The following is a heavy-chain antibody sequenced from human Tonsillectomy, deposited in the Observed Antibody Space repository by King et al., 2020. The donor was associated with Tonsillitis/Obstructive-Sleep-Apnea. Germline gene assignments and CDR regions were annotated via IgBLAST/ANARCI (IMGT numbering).Heavy chain of an antibody. CDR2: IRSKTYGGTT. CDR1: GFTFGDYV. J-gene: IGHJ4*02. D-gene: IGHD5-18*01. Sequence: VQLVESGGGLVQPGRSLRLSCTASGFTFGDYVMSWVRQAPGKGLEGVGFIRSKTYGGTTEYAASVKGRFTISRDDSKSIAYLQMNSLKTEDTAVYYCTRVPYRYGPYYFDYWGQGTLVTVSS. CDR3: TRVPYRYGPYYFDY. V-gene: IGHV3-49*04.